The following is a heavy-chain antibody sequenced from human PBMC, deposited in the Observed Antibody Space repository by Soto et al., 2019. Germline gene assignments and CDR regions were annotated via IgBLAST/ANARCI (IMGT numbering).Heavy chain of an antibody. D-gene: IGHD1-26*01. CDR1: GFTFSSYA. V-gene: IGHV3-30-3*01. Sequence: GGSLRLSCAASGFTFSSYAMHWVRQAPGKGLEWVAVISYDGSNKYYADSVKGRFTISRDNSKNTLYLQMNSLRAEDTAVYYCARDANSGSYSGPIMYYFDYWGQGTLVTVSS. J-gene: IGHJ4*02. CDR3: ARDANSGSYSGPIMYYFDY. CDR2: ISYDGSNK.